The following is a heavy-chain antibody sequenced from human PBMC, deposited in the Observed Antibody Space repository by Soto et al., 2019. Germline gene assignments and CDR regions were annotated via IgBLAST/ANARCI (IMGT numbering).Heavy chain of an antibody. J-gene: IGHJ4*02. CDR1: GFAFSRYA. CDR3: AKRRDSNPWEVFDF. CDR2: ISGSGGNT. V-gene: IGHV3-23*01. Sequence: EVQLLESGGGLVQPGGSLRLSCAASGFAFSRYAMSWVRQAPGKGLEWVSGISGSGGNTYYTDSVKGRFTISRDNSKNTLYLQMNSLAAEDMALFYCAKRRDSNPWEVFDFWGQGTLVTVSS. D-gene: IGHD1-26*01.